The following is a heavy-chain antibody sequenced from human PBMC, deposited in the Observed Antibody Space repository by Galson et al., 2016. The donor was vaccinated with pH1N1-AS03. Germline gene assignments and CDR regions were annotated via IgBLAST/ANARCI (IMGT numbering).Heavy chain of an antibody. J-gene: IGHJ4*01. CDR3: VTGGNNFGHEY. D-gene: IGHD5-18*01. V-gene: IGHV3-72*01. Sequence: SLRLSCAASGFRISDHYMDWVRQAPGKGLEWVGRSRHEANSYTSEYAASVKGRFTISRDDSRDTLHLQMNSLKTEDSALYYCVTGGNNFGHEYWGQGALVTVSS. CDR2: SRHEANSYTS. CDR1: GFRISDHY.